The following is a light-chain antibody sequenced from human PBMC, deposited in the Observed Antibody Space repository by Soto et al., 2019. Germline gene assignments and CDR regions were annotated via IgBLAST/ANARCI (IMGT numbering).Light chain of an antibody. CDR2: AAS. V-gene: IGKV1-39*01. Sequence: DIQMTQSPSSLSTSVGDRVTITCRASQRINNHLNWYQQKPGKAHKLLINAASILQSRVPSRFSGSGSGTNFTLIISSRQPEDFATYYCQQSYSTPPTFGQGTKVEIK. J-gene: IGKJ1*01. CDR1: QRINNH. CDR3: QQSYSTPPT.